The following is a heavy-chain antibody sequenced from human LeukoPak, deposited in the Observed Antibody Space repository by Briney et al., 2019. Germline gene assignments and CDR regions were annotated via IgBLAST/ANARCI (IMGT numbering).Heavy chain of an antibody. V-gene: IGHV1-8*03. J-gene: IGHJ3*02. CDR1: GYTFTSYD. D-gene: IGHD3-3*01. CDR3: ARDVYYDFWSGYYRGAFDI. Sequence: ASVKVSCKASGYTFTSYDINWVRQASGQGLEWLGCMNHNGGNTFYGKKFLGRVIITWNISILSAYMELSSMRSEDTAVYYCARDVYYDFWSGYYRGAFDIWGQGTMVTVSS. CDR2: MNHNGGNT.